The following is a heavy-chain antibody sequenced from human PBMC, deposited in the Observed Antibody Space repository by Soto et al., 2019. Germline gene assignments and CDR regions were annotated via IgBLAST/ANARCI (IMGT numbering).Heavy chain of an antibody. CDR3: ARDVSSLPAWFDP. CDR1: GFSFKDFY. CDR2: ISSTASTI. V-gene: IGHV3-11*01. J-gene: IGHJ5*02. Sequence: QVQLVESGGGLVKPGGSLRLTCSASGFSFKDFYMGWIRQAPGKGLEWIAYISSTASTIDYAESVRGRFTVSRDNAQSSLSLQMDSLRAEDTAIYYCARDVSSLPAWFDPWGQGTQVTVSS. D-gene: IGHD6-19*01.